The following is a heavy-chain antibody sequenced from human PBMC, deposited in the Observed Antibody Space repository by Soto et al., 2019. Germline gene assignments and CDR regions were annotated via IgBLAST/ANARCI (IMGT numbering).Heavy chain of an antibody. D-gene: IGHD2-2*01. CDR1: GGIFNRYS. CDR2: IIPLFGIT. Sequence: QVQLVQSGAEVKKPGSSVKVSCKASGGIFNRYSVSWVRQAPGQGLGWMGRIIPLFGITNYAQKFQGRVMITADKSTNTAYMEVNGLRSEDTALYYCATFYGGDCTTTTCYVDFDYWGQGTLVTVTS. V-gene: IGHV1-69*02. CDR3: ATFYGGDCTTTTCYVDFDY. J-gene: IGHJ4*02.